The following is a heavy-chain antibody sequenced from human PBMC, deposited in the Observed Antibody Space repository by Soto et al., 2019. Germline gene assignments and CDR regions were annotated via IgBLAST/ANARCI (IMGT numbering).Heavy chain of an antibody. Sequence: QVHLVESGGGLVKPGGSLRLSCAASGFTFSDYYMTWVRQAPGKGLEWISYISSSGSTIFYAPSVKGRFTISRDNAKNSLDLQMDRLRTEDTAVYFCARGGYCSGGRCLWKSTGMDVWGRGTTVTVSS. CDR1: GFTFSDYY. CDR3: ARGGYCSGGRCLWKSTGMDV. D-gene: IGHD2-15*01. CDR2: ISSSGSTI. V-gene: IGHV3-11*01. J-gene: IGHJ6*02.